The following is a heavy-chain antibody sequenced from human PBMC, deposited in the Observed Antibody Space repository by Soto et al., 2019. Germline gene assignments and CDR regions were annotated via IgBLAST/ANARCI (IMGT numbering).Heavy chain of an antibody. Sequence: SQTLSLTCAISGDSVSTNSATWDWIRQSPSRGLEWLGRTYYRSKWYNDYAVSVKGRITINPDTSNNQLSLQLNSVTPDDTALYYCVRSKGGYSYGTPFDYWGQGTLVTVSS. V-gene: IGHV6-1*01. D-gene: IGHD5-18*01. CDR2: TYYRSKWYN. CDR1: GDSVSTNSAT. CDR3: VRSKGGYSYGTPFDY. J-gene: IGHJ4*02.